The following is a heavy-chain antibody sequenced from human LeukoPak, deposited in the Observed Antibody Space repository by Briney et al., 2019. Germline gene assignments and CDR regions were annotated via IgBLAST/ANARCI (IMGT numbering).Heavy chain of an antibody. V-gene: IGHV4-59*01. CDR2: IYYSGST. D-gene: IGHD2-2*01. J-gene: IGHJ5*02. Sequence: SETLSLTCTVSGGTISSYYWSWIRQPPGQGLEWIGYIYYSGSTNYNPSIKIRVTISVDTSKNQFSLKLSSVTAADTAVYYCARGNGWVCSSTSCYNWFDPWGQGTLVTVSS. CDR1: GGTISSYY. CDR3: ARGNGWVCSSTSCYNWFDP.